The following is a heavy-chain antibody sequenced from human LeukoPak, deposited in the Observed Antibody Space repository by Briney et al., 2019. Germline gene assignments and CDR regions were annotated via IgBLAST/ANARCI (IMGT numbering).Heavy chain of an antibody. CDR1: GFTLSTYE. J-gene: IGHJ4*02. Sequence: GGSLRLSCAASGFTLSTYEMKWVRQAPGKGLEWVSYISSSGDSLYYADSVKGRFTISRDNARNSLYLQMNSLRAEDTAIYYCARMAVAGQYNDYWGQGTLVTVSS. CDR3: ARMAVAGQYNDY. V-gene: IGHV3-48*03. CDR2: ISSSGDSL. D-gene: IGHD6-19*01.